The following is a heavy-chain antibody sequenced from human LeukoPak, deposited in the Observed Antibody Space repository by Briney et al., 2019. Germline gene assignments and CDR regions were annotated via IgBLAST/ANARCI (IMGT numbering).Heavy chain of an antibody. D-gene: IGHD4-17*01. Sequence: GRSLRLSCAASGFTFSRYEMNWVRQAPGKGLEWVSYISSSGNTMYYADSVKGRLTVSRDNAKNSLYLDMNSLRAEDTAVYYCVRITNDYGDYWGQGTLVTVSS. CDR2: ISSSGNTM. V-gene: IGHV3-48*03. J-gene: IGHJ4*02. CDR3: VRITNDYGDY. CDR1: GFTFSRYE.